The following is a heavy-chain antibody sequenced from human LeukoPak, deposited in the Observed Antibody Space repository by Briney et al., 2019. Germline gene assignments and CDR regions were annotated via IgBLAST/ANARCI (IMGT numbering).Heavy chain of an antibody. CDR2: INPNSGGT. CDR3: ARIALHSDYYGSGSYSPNDY. J-gene: IGHJ4*02. Sequence: ASVKVSCKASGYTFTGYYMHWVRQAPGQGLEWMGWINPNSGGTNYAQKFQGGVTMTRDTSISTAYMELSRLRSDDTAVYYCARIALHSDYYGSGSYSPNDYWGQGTLVTVSS. D-gene: IGHD3-10*01. CDR1: GYTFTGYY. V-gene: IGHV1-2*02.